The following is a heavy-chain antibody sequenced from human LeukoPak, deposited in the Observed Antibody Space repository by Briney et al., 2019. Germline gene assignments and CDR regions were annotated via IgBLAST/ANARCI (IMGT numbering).Heavy chain of an antibody. CDR2: IKQDGSEK. CDR3: ARGAAYDFWSGYYTYLFDY. D-gene: IGHD3-3*01. CDR1: GFTFSSYW. J-gene: IGHJ4*02. Sequence: PGGSLRLSCAASGFTFSSYWMSWVRQAPGKGLERVANIKQDGSEKYYVDSVKGRFTISRDNAKNSLYLQMNSLRAEDTAVYYCARGAAYDFWSGYYTYLFDYWGQGTLVTVSS. V-gene: IGHV3-7*01.